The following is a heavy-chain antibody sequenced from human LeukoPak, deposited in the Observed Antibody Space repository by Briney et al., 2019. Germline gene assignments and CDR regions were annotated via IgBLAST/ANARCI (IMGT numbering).Heavy chain of an antibody. Sequence: SEPLSLTCTVSGGSIRSSTYYWAWIRHPPGKRLEWIGNFYNSGDTYYNPSLKSRVTISVDTSKNQVSLKVTSVTASDTAVYYCARRIHSSRPMHPYYYYYIDVWGKGTTVTVSS. CDR1: GGSIRSSTYY. D-gene: IGHD2-2*01. CDR3: ARRIHSSRPMHPYYYYYIDV. J-gene: IGHJ6*03. V-gene: IGHV4-39*01. CDR2: FYNSGDT.